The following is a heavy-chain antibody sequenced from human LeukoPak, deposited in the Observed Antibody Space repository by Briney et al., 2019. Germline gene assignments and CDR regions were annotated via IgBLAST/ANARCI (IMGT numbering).Heavy chain of an antibody. V-gene: IGHV4-59*08. D-gene: IGHD7-27*01. CDR3: ATGSSPNYYYYGMDV. CDR2: IYYSGST. Sequence: PSETLSLTCLVSGGSISSYYWSWIRQPPGKGLEWIGYIYYSGSTNYNPSLKSRVTISVDTSKNQFSLKLSSVTAADTAVYYCATGSSPNYYYYGMDVWGQGTTVTVSS. J-gene: IGHJ6*02. CDR1: GGSISSYY.